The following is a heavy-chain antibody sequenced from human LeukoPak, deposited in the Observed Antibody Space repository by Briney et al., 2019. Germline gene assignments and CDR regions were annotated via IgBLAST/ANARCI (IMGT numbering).Heavy chain of an antibody. Sequence: PGGSLRLSCAASGFTFSSYAMHWVRQAPGKGLEWVAVISYDGSNKYYADSVKGRFTISRDNSKNTLYLQMNSLRAEDTAVYYCARDRSYYDIWTVYYPHYYYYYYMDVWGKGTTVTVSS. V-gene: IGHV3-30*04. CDR1: GFTFSSYA. D-gene: IGHD3-9*01. CDR2: ISYDGSNK. CDR3: ARDRSYYDIWTVYYPHYYYYYYMDV. J-gene: IGHJ6*03.